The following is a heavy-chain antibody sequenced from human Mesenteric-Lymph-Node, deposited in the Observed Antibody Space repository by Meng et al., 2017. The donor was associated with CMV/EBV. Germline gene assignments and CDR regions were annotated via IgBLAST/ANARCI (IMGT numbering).Heavy chain of an antibody. Sequence: SETLSLTCAVYGGSFSGYYWSWIRQPPGKGLEWIGEINHSGSTNYNPSLKSRVTISVDTSKNQLSLKLSSVTAADTAVYYCARGYYYGSGSYWYYYYGMDVWGQGTTVTVSS. V-gene: IGHV4-34*01. CDR3: ARGYYYGSGSYWYYYYGMDV. D-gene: IGHD3-10*01. CDR1: GGSFSGYY. J-gene: IGHJ6*02. CDR2: INHSGST.